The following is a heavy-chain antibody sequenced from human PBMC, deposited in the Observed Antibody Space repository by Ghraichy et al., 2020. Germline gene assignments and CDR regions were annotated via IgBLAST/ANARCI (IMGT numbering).Heavy chain of an antibody. CDR1: RVSINSHY. D-gene: IGHD6-19*01. J-gene: IGHJ6*02. CDR2: VDDSGST. Sequence: SETLSLTCTVSRVSINSHYLSWIRQPPGKGLEWIGHVDDSGSTDYNPSLESRCAIAVDTSDTKFSLKLSSVTAADTTVYYCERLLAVADTHHYNYGMDVGGQGTTVTV. CDR3: ERLLAVADTHHYNYGMDV. V-gene: IGHV4-59*08.